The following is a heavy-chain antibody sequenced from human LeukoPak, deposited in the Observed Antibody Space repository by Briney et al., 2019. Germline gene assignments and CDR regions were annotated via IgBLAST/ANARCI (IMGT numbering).Heavy chain of an antibody. CDR1: GGSISSGGYY. V-gene: IGHV4-31*03. J-gene: IGHJ4*02. D-gene: IGHD3-10*01. CDR2: IYYRGST. Sequence: SQTLSLTCTVSGGSISSGGYYWSWIRQHPGKGLEWIGYIYYRGSTYYNPSLKSRVTISVDTSKNQFSLKLSSVTAADTAVYYCARTVRELLAFDYWGQGTLVTVSS. CDR3: ARTVRELLAFDY.